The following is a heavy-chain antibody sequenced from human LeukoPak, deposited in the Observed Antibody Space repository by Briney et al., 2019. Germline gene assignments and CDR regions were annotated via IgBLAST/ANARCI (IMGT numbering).Heavy chain of an antibody. Sequence: SETLSLTCTVSGGSISTGGYYWNWIRQRPGKGLEWIGYIYYSGDTYYNPSLESRVTISVDTSKNHFSLKLSSVTAADTAIYYCARTQLGSFDYWGQGTLDTVSS. J-gene: IGHJ4*02. CDR1: GGSISTGGYY. CDR3: ARTQLGSFDY. D-gene: IGHD3-10*01. V-gene: IGHV4-31*03. CDR2: IYYSGDT.